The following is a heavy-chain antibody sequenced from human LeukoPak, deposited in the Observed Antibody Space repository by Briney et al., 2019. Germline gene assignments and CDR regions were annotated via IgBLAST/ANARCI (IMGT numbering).Heavy chain of an antibody. J-gene: IGHJ5*02. CDR3: ARTNTYYDFWSGYSRNNWFDP. D-gene: IGHD3-3*01. V-gene: IGHV4-59*01. CDR2: IYYSGST. Sequence: SETLSLTCTVSGGSISIYYWSWIRQPPGKGLEWIGYIYYSGSTNYNPSLKSRVTISVDTSKNQFSLKLSSVTAADTAVYYCARTNTYYDFWSGYSRNNWFDPWGQGTLVTVSS. CDR1: GGSISIYY.